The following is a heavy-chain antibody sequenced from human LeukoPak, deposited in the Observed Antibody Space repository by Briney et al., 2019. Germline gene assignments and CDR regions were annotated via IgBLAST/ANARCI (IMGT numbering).Heavy chain of an antibody. J-gene: IGHJ6*03. CDR3: AGLDTAMATYYYYYYMDV. CDR2: IYYSGST. D-gene: IGHD5-18*01. V-gene: IGHV4-59*11. Sequence: SETLSLTCTVSGGSISSHYWSWIRQPPGKGLKWIGYIYYSGSTNYNPSLKSRVTISVDTSKNQFSLKLSSVTAADTAVYYCAGLDTAMATYYYYYYMDVWGKGTTVTVSS. CDR1: GGSISSHY.